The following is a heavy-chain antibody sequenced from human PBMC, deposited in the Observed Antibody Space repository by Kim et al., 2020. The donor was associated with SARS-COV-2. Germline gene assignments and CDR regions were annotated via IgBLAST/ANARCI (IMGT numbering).Heavy chain of an antibody. D-gene: IGHD6-19*01. J-gene: IGHJ4*02. V-gene: IGHV3-9*01. CDR2: ISWNSGSL. CDR3: AIDMRRALMGWVDY. CDR1: GFTFGGYD. Sequence: GGSLRLSCAASGFTFGGYDMHWVRQAPGKGLEWVSGISWNSGSLGSASFVKGRFTISRDNSKNFLYLQMNSLTVEDTALYYCAIDMRRALMGWVDYWGQGTLVTVSS.